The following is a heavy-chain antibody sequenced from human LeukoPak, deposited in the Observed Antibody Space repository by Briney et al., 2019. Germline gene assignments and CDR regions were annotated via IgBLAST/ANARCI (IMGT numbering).Heavy chain of an antibody. CDR2: IYYSGST. Sequence: SETLSLTCTVSGGSISSGGYYWSWIRQHPGKGLEWIGYIYYSGSTYYNPSLKSRVTISVDTSKNQFSLKLSSVTAADTAVYYCARGFLTYDWNDGYYFDYWGQGTLVTVSS. J-gene: IGHJ4*02. D-gene: IGHD1-20*01. V-gene: IGHV4-31*03. CDR3: ARGFLTYDWNDGYYFDY. CDR1: GGSISSGGYY.